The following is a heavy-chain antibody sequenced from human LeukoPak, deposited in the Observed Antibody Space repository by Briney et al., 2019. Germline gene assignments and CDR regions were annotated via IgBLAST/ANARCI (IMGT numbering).Heavy chain of an antibody. CDR3: VRHGGSYFIY. V-gene: IGHV4-59*08. J-gene: IGHJ4*02. CDR1: GGSISGYY. D-gene: IGHD1-26*01. CDR2: IHSSGNT. Sequence: SETLSLTCTVYGGSISGYYWSWIRQPPGKALEWIGYIHSSGNTVYNPSLKSRVTIAVDTSKNQFSLKLSSVTAVDTAIYYCVRHGGSYFIYWGQGTLVTVSS.